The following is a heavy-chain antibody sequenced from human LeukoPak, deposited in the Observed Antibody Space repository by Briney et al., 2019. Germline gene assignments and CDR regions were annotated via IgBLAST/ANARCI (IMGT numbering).Heavy chain of an antibody. CDR3: AKDIRPASVRTSFDY. D-gene: IGHD6-13*01. Sequence: GGSLRLSCAASGFTFSSYGMHWVRQAPGKGLEWVAFIHYDGSNKHYADSVKGRFTISRDNSKNTLYLQINCLRTEDTAVYYCAKDIRPASVRTSFDYWGQGTLVSVSS. V-gene: IGHV3-30*02. CDR2: IHYDGSNK. CDR1: GFTFSSYG. J-gene: IGHJ4*02.